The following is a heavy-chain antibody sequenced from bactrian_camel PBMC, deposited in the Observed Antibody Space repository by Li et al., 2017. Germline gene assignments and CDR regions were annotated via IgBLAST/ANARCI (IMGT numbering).Heavy chain of an antibody. Sequence: DVQLVESGGGLVHPGGSLRLSCAASGFTFYNNDKSWVRQAPGKGLEWVSAISSGGGSTYYADSVKGRFTISRDNAKNTLYLQMNSLNPEDTAMYYCAARKPSELQWTHWGQGTQVTVS. CDR2: ISSGGGST. J-gene: IGHJ4*01. D-gene: IGHD1*01. CDR3: AARKPSELQWTH. V-gene: IGHV3S40*01. CDR1: GFTFYNND.